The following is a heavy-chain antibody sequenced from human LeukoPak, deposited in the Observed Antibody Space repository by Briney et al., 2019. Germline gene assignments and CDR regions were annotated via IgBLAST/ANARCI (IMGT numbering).Heavy chain of an antibody. V-gene: IGHV1-2*02. CDR2: VNPRNGGT. J-gene: IGHJ6*03. Sequence: GASVKVSCKASGYPFTGYYVHWVRQAPGHGLERMGWVNPRNGGTHSAQKFQGRVSMTGDTSITTAYMELTGLTSDDTAVYYCATGAQYGLRGVAYFYYMHVWGTGTTVTDSS. D-gene: IGHD3-10*01. CDR3: ATGAQYGLRGVAYFYYMHV. CDR1: GYPFTGYY.